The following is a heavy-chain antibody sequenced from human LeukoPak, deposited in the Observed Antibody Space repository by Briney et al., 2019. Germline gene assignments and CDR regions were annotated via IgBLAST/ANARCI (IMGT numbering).Heavy chain of an antibody. J-gene: IGHJ6*03. Sequence: PSETLSLTCTVSGGSISSGDYYWIWLPPPPGKDLVWIGYIYYSGSTYYHPSLKSRVTISVDTSKNQFSLKLSSVTAADTAVYYCAREIFGVVIAGGPYYYYYMDVWGKGTTVTVSS. CDR1: GGSISSGDYY. D-gene: IGHD3-3*01. CDR2: IYYSGST. CDR3: AREIFGVVIAGGPYYYYYMDV. V-gene: IGHV4-30-4*08.